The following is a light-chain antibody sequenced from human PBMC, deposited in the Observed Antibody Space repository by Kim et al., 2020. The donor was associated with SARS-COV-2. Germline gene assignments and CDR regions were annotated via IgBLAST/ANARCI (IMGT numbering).Light chain of an antibody. Sequence: ASVGDTVTITCRTNQSIYNYLDWLRHRPGTAPKALIYAASSLHDGVPSRFSGSGSGTDFTLTISGLEPEDVASYYCLQSYSTPRTFGEGTKVDIK. CDR2: AAS. V-gene: IGKV1-39*01. CDR3: LQSYSTPRT. CDR1: QSIYNY. J-gene: IGKJ4*01.